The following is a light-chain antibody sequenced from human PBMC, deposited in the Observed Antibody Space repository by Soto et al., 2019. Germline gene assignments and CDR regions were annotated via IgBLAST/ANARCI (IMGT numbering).Light chain of an antibody. J-gene: IGKJ1*01. CDR1: QSVGNN. CDR3: QQYQNLWA. Sequence: EIVMTQSPATLSVSPGERAILSCRASQSVGNNLAWYQQKPGQAPRLLIYDASNRATGIPARFSGSGSGTDFTLTIGSLQSEDSAVYYCQQYQNLWAFGQGTKVDIK. CDR2: DAS. V-gene: IGKV3D-15*01.